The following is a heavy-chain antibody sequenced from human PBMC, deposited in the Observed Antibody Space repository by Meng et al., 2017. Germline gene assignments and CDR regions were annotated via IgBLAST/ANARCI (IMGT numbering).Heavy chain of an antibody. J-gene: IGHJ5*02. Sequence: GGSLRLSCAASGFTVSSNYMSWVRQAPGKGLEWVSVIYSGGSTYYADSVKGRFTISRDNSKNTLYLQMNSLRAEDTAVYYCARDLIIEDYDSSGRLTWGQGTLVTVSS. CDR1: GFTVSSNY. CDR3: ARDLIIEDYDSSGRLT. V-gene: IGHV3-53*01. CDR2: IYSGGST. D-gene: IGHD3-22*01.